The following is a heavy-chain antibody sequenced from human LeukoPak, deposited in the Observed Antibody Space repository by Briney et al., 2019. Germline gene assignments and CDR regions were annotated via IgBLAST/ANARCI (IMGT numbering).Heavy chain of an antibody. CDR1: GFTFSRSW. V-gene: IGHV3-7*01. D-gene: IGHD6-13*01. J-gene: IGHJ4*02. Sequence: PGGSLRLSCGVSGFTFSRSWMSWVRQTPAKGLEFVANIKEDGSVRNYVDSVQGRFTISRDNAKNSLYLHMNSLRAEDTAVYYCARDPGYSSFDYWGQGTLVTVSS. CDR3: ARDPGYSSFDY. CDR2: IKEDGSVR.